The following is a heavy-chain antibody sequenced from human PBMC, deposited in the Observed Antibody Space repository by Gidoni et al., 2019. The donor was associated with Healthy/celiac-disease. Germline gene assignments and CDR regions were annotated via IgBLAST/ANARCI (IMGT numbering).Heavy chain of an antibody. CDR1: GFTFSGHG. CDR2: IWFDGSKK. D-gene: IGHD3-16*01. CDR3: ARERGFGMLDP. V-gene: IGHV3-33*01. J-gene: IGHJ5*02. Sequence: VQLVESGGGVVQPGGSLRLSCAASGFTFSGHGMHWVRHAPGKGLGLLAVIWFDGSKKYYADSVKCLFTISRDNSKSTLYLQMNSLRAEDTAVYYCARERGFGMLDPWGQGTLVTVSS.